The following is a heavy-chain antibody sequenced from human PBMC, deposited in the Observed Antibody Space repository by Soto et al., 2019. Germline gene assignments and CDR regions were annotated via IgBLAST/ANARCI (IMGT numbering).Heavy chain of an antibody. CDR1: GDSIRTYS. Sequence: SETLSLTCTVSGDSIRTYSWNWIRQPPGKGLEWIGFIYDSGFTSVGPDHSSLKSRLTISVDTSKNQFSLKLSSVTAADTAVYYCARSDFWSGYYTDYWGQGTLVTVSS. CDR2: IYDSGFT. V-gene: IGHV4-59*08. D-gene: IGHD3-3*01. J-gene: IGHJ4*02. CDR3: ARSDFWSGYYTDY.